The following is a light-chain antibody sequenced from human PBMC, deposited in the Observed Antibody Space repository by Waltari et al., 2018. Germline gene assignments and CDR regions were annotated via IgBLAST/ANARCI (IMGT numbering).Light chain of an antibody. Sequence: SLLTQPPSLSAAPGQRVTIHCSGTSPNIGGNDVFWYPQFPGKAPRLLINDDNRRPAGIPDRFSGSKSATSASLAISRLQTGDEADYYCGTWDSSLAVWMFGGGTRLTVL. CDR3: GTWDSSLAVWM. J-gene: IGLJ3*02. CDR2: DDN. CDR1: SPNIGGND. V-gene: IGLV1-51*02.